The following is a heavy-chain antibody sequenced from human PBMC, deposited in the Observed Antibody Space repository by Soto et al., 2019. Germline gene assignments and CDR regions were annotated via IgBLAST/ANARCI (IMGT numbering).Heavy chain of an antibody. CDR2: IYYSGTT. CDR3: ALYCSSTSCYGQWDY. CDR1: GASISSYY. V-gene: IGHV4-59*01. J-gene: IGHJ4*02. Sequence: SSETLSLTCTVSGASISSYYWSWIRQSPGKGLEWIGYIYYSGTTNYNPSLKSRVAISVDTSKNQFSLKLSSVTAADTAVYYCALYCSSTSCYGQWDYWGQGTLVTVSS. D-gene: IGHD2-2*01.